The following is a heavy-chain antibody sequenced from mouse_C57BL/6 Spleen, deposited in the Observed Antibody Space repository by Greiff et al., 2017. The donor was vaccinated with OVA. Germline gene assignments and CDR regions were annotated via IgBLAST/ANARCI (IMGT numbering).Heavy chain of an antibody. CDR2: INPSSGYT. V-gene: IGHV1-4*01. CDR1: GYTFTSYT. CDR3: ARGSSCAMDY. Sequence: QVQLQQSGAELARPGASVKMSCKASGYTFTSYTMHWVKQRPGQGLEWIGYINPSSGYTKYNQKFKDKATLTADKSSSTAYMQLSSLTSEDSAVYYCARGSSCAMDYWGQGTSVTVSS. D-gene: IGHD1-3*01. J-gene: IGHJ4*01.